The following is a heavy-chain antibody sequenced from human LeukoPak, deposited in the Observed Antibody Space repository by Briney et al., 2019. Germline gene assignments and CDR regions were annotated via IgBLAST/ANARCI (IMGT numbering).Heavy chain of an antibody. CDR2: IYYNGET. V-gene: IGHV4-59*08. CDR3: ARHVLFYYYYHMDV. D-gene: IGHD3-10*01. CDR1: GGSISSYY. J-gene: IGHJ6*03. Sequence: SETLSLTCNVSGGSISSYYWTWIRQTPGKGLEWIGYIYYNGETNYNPSLKSRVIISLDTSKNQFSLKVTSVTAADTAVYYCARHVLFYYYYHMDVWGQGTTVTVSS.